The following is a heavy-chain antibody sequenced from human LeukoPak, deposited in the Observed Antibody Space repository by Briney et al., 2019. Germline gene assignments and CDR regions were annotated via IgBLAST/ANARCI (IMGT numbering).Heavy chain of an antibody. J-gene: IGHJ4*02. V-gene: IGHV4-31*03. Sequence: SQTLSLTCTVSGGSISSGDYYWSWIRQHPGKGLEWIGYIYYSGSTYYNPSLKRRITISVDTSKNQFSLRLSSVTAADTAVYYCARYNYYESSGYLFDYWDQGTLVTVSS. D-gene: IGHD3-22*01. CDR1: GGSISSGDYY. CDR2: IYYSGST. CDR3: ARYNYYESSGYLFDY.